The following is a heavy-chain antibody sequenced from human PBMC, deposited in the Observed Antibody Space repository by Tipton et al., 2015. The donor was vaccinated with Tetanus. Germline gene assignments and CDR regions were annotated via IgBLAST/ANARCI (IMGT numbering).Heavy chain of an antibody. Sequence: LSLTCAASGFTFSNYAMAWVRQAPGKGLEWVSGISVRGSHTYYADPVKGRFSISRDNSKNTVYLQMNSLRAEDTAVYYCARSASPFDYWGQGTLVTVSS. CDR3: ARSASPFDY. CDR1: GFTFSNYA. V-gene: IGHV3-23*01. J-gene: IGHJ4*02. CDR2: ISVRGSHT.